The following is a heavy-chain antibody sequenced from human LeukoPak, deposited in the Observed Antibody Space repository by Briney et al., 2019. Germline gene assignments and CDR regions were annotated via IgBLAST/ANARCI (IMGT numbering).Heavy chain of an antibody. Sequence: SETLSLTCTVSGGSVSSGSYYWSWIRQPPGKGLEWIGYIYYSGSTNYNLSLKSRVTISVDTSKNQFSLKLSSVTAADTAVYYCARVREDYYGSGSYPFDYWGQGTLVTVSS. CDR2: IYYSGST. CDR1: GGSVSSGSYY. V-gene: IGHV4-61*01. D-gene: IGHD3-10*01. J-gene: IGHJ4*02. CDR3: ARVREDYYGSGSYPFDY.